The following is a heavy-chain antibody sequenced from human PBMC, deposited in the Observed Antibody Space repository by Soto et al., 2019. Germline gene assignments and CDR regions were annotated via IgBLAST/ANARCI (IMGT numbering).Heavy chain of an antibody. Sequence: SETLSLTCTVSGDSITSGGYSWTWIRQPPGKGLEWIGYIYHSGTTYYNPSLQSRVTISVDTSKNQFSLKLSSVTAADTAVYYCARSGYDGSWVDANWCDPWGQGTLVTVS. CDR1: GDSITSGGYS. CDR2: IYHSGTT. D-gene: IGHD5-12*01. V-gene: IGHV4-30-2*01. CDR3: ARSGYDGSWVDANWCDP. J-gene: IGHJ5*02.